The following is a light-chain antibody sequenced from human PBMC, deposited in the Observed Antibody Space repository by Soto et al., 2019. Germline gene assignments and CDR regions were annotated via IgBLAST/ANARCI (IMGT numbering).Light chain of an antibody. V-gene: IGKV1-5*03. Sequence: DTQMTQSLSTLSASVGDRVTITCRASQNVNRWLAWYQQKPGTAPKLLIYKASSFESGVPSRFSGSGSRTEFPLTISSLHSDDFATYYGHQYNAYSVPFGQGTKVDIK. CDR3: HQYNAYSVP. CDR1: QNVNRW. CDR2: KAS. J-gene: IGKJ2*01.